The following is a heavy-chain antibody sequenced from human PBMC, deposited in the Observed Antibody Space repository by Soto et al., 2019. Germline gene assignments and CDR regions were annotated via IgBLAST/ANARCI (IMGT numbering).Heavy chain of an antibody. V-gene: IGHV1-2*04. CDR1: GDSFTGDH. D-gene: IGHD1-26*01. J-gene: IGHJ6*03. CDR2: INPNSGVT. CDR3: ARESGGATATLDYYYFYMDV. Sequence: QVQLVQTGAEVNKPGASGTVSWRASGDSFTGDHMHWVRQAPGQGLGWMGGINPNSGVTKYAQKFQGWVTMTRDTSMRTVYMELSRLRSDDTAVYYCARESGGATATLDYYYFYMDVWGTGTTVTVSS.